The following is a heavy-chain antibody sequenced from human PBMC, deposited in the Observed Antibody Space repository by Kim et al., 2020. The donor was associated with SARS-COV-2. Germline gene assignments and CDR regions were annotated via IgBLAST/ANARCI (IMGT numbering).Heavy chain of an antibody. CDR3: TRVLGIAAAGADY. CDR2: IRSKAYGGTT. V-gene: IGHV3-49*04. CDR1: GFTFGDYA. D-gene: IGHD6-13*01. Sequence: GGSLRLSCTASGFTFGDYAMSWVRQAPGKGLEWVGFIRSKAYGGTTEYAASVKGRFTISRDDSKSIAYLQMNSLKTEDTAVYYCTRVLGIAAAGADYWGQGTLVTVSS. J-gene: IGHJ4*02.